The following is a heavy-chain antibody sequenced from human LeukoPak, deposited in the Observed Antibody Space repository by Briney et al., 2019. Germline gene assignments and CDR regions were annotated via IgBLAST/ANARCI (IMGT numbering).Heavy chain of an antibody. Sequence: KKSGPTLVNPAQTLTLTGTFSGFSRSTRGVAVDWIRHPPGNALEWLSVIYRNDVKGYSPSLRSRLTITKDTSKNQVVLTMTNMDPGDTGTYYCAYRVFPSSGGNGGFDSWGQGTLVTVSS. CDR1: GFSRSTRGVA. CDR2: IYRNDVK. D-gene: IGHD4-23*01. J-gene: IGHJ4*02. CDR3: AYRVFPSSGGNGGFDS. V-gene: IGHV2-5*01.